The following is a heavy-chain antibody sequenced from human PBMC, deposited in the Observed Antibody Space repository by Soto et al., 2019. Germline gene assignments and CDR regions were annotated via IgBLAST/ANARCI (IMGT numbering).Heavy chain of an antibody. CDR3: ARDKQYQLRYACNWFDP. D-gene: IGHD2-2*02. CDR2: INPNSGGT. V-gene: IGHV1-2*04. J-gene: IGHJ5*02. Sequence: GASVKVSCKASGYTFTGYYMHWVRQAPGQGLEWMGWINPNSGGTNYAQKFQGWVTMTRDTSISTAYMELSRLRSEDTAVYYCARDKQYQLRYACNWFDPWGQGTLVTVSS. CDR1: GYTFTGYY.